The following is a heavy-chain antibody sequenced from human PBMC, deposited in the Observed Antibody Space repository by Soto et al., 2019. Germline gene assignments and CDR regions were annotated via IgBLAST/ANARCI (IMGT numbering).Heavy chain of an antibody. V-gene: IGHV3-30*18. CDR1: GFTFGNYG. D-gene: IGHD3-22*01. J-gene: IGHJ6*02. CDR2: MSPDGSIR. CDR3: AKGLFYDASGPYSGYYGMDV. Sequence: PGGSLRLSCAASGFTFGNYGMHWVRQSPVKGLEWVSLMSPDGSIRFYLDSVKGRFTISRDNSKNTLILQMNSVTTEDTAVYYCAKGLFYDASGPYSGYYGMDVWGQGTTVPVS.